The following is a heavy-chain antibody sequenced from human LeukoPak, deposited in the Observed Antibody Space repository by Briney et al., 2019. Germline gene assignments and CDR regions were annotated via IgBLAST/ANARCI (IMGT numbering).Heavy chain of an antibody. CDR2: IKQDGSEK. V-gene: IGHV3-7*01. D-gene: IGHD4-17*01. CDR1: GFTFSSYW. J-gene: IGHJ4*02. Sequence: GGSLRLSCAASGFTFSSYWLSWVRQAPGKGLEWVANIKQDGSEKYYVDPVKGRFTISRDNAKNSLYLQMNSLRAEDTAVYYCARGGDYGDYDFFDYWGQGTLVTVSS. CDR3: ARGGDYGDYDFFDY.